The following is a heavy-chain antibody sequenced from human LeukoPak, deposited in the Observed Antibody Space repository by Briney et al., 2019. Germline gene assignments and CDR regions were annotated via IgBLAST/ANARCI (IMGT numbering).Heavy chain of an antibody. CDR2: ISSSSSYI. CDR3: ARDRTIGELVDY. Sequence: GGSLRLSCAASGFTFSSYSMNWVRQAPGKGLEWVSSISSSSSYIYYADSVKGQFTISRDNAKNSLYLQMNSLRAEDTAVYYCARDRTIGELVDYWGQGTLVTVSS. D-gene: IGHD3-10*01. V-gene: IGHV3-21*01. CDR1: GFTFSSYS. J-gene: IGHJ4*02.